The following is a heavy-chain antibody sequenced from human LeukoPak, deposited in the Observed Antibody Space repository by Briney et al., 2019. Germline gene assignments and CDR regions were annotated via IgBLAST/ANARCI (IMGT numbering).Heavy chain of an antibody. Sequence: SETLSLTCTVSGGSISSYYWSWIRQPPGKGLEWIGYIYYSGSTNYNPSLKSRVTISVDTSKNQFSLKLSSVTAADTAVYYCARESRLRGYSYVDYWGQGTLVTVSS. J-gene: IGHJ4*02. CDR1: GGSISSYY. CDR2: IYYSGST. D-gene: IGHD5-18*01. V-gene: IGHV4-59*12. CDR3: ARESRLRGYSYVDY.